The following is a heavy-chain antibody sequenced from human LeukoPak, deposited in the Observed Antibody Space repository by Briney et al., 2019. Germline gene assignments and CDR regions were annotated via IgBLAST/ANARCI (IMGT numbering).Heavy chain of an antibody. V-gene: IGHV4-39*01. CDR1: GGSISSSSYY. CDR3: ARLVYPTNFDY. D-gene: IGHD1-14*01. J-gene: IGHJ4*02. Sequence: SETLSLTCTVSGGSISSSSYYWGWIRQPPGKGLEWIGSIYYSGSTYYNPSLKSRVTISVDTSKNQFSLKLSSVTAADTAVYYCARLVYPTNFDYWGQGTLVTVSS. CDR2: IYYSGST.